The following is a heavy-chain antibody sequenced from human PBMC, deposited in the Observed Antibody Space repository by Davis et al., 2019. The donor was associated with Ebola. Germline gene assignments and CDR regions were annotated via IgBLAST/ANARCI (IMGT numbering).Heavy chain of an antibody. CDR3: ASVLATLFDY. Sequence: GGSLRLSCAASGFTFSSYWMSWVRQAPGKGLEWVSSISSSSSYIYYADSVKGRFTISRDNAKNSLYLQMNSLRAEDTAVYYCASVLATLFDYWGQGTLVTVSS. V-gene: IGHV3-21*01. J-gene: IGHJ4*02. CDR2: ISSSSSYI. CDR1: GFTFSSYW. D-gene: IGHD2/OR15-2a*01.